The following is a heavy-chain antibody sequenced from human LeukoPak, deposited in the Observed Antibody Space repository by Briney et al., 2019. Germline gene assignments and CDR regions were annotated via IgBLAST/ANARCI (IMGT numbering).Heavy chain of an antibody. CDR3: ARARRLYDSSSYYYFDY. J-gene: IGHJ4*02. D-gene: IGHD3-22*01. Sequence: KTGGSLRLSCAASGFTFSSYTMNWVRQAPGKGLEWVSSISSSSSYIYYADSVKGRFTISRDTSKNTLSLQMNSLRAEDTAVYFCARARRLYDSSSYYYFDYWGQGTLVTVSS. CDR2: ISSSSSYI. V-gene: IGHV3-21*04. CDR1: GFTFSSYT.